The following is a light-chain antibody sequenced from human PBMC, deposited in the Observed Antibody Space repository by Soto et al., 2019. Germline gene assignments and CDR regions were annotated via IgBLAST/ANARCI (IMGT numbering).Light chain of an antibody. CDR3: QQCDSLPLT. J-gene: IGKJ4*01. Sequence: DIQMTQSPSSLSASVGDRVTITCQASQAIDNCLNWYQQKPGQAPKLLISDASILETGVPSRFRGSGSGTDFTFTIRGLQPEDVATFYCQQCDSLPLTFGGGTRVQIK. V-gene: IGKV1-33*01. CDR2: DAS. CDR1: QAIDNC.